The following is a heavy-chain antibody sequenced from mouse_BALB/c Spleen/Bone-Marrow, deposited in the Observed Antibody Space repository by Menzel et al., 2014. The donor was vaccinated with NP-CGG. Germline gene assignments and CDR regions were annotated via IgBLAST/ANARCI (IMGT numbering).Heavy chain of an antibody. D-gene: IGHD1-1*01. CDR3: AIDTTVVPYWYFDI. V-gene: IGHV7-3*02. J-gene: IGHJ1*01. Sequence: EVHLVESGGGLVQPGGSLRLSCATSGFTFTAYYMRWVRQPPGKALEWLGFIRNKANGYTPEYSASVTGRFTISRDNSQSILYLQMNTLRAEDSATYYCAIDTTVVPYWYFDIWGAGTTVTGSS. CDR1: GFTFTAYY. CDR2: IRNKANGYTP.